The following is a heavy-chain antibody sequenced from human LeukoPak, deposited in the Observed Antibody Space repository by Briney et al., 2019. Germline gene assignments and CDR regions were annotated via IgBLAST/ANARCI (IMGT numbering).Heavy chain of an antibody. J-gene: IGHJ4*02. V-gene: IGHV3-23*01. CDR3: ANSGNYYGSGSYYTFDY. CDR2: ISGSGGST. Sequence: GGSLRLSCAASGLTFSSYAMSWVRQAPGKGLEWVSAISGSGGSTYYADSVKGRFTISRDNSKNTLYLQMNSLRAEDTAVYYCANSGNYYGSGSYYTFDYWGQGTLVTVSS. CDR1: GLTFSSYA. D-gene: IGHD3-10*01.